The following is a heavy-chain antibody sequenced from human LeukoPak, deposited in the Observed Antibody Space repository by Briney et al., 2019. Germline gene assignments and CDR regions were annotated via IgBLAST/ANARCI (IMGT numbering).Heavy chain of an antibody. CDR1: GGSISSYY. Sequence: WETLSLTCTVSGGSISSYYWSWIRQPAGKGLEWIGRIYTSGSTNYNPSLKSRVTMSVDTSKNQFSLKLSSVTAADTAVYYCASHMRGSGYNAAFDYWGQGTLVIVSS. CDR3: ASHMRGSGYNAAFDY. D-gene: IGHD3-22*01. J-gene: IGHJ4*02. CDR2: IYTSGST. V-gene: IGHV4-4*07.